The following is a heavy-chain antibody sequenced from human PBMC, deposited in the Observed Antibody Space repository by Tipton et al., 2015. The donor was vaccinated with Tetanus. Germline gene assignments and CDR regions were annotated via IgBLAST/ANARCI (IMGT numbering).Heavy chain of an antibody. V-gene: IGHV4-31*03. Sequence: TLSLTCTVSGGSISSGGFYWSWIRQHPGKGLEWIGYILYTGSTYNTPSLQSRVTISVDTSKNQFSLKLTSVTAADTAVYYCARVGYYYYYMDVWGKGTTVTVSS. CDR3: ARVGYYYYYMDV. CDR2: ILYTGST. D-gene: IGHD3-22*01. J-gene: IGHJ6*03. CDR1: GGSISSGGFY.